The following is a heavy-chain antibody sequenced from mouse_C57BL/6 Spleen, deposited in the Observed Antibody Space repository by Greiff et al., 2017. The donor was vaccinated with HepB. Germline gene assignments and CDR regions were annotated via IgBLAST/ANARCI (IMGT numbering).Heavy chain of an antibody. V-gene: IGHV1-80*01. CDR2: IYPGDGDT. J-gene: IGHJ2*01. D-gene: IGHD2-4*01. CDR1: GYAFSSYW. CDR3: ARSDDDDVGVDY. Sequence: VQLQQSGAELVKPGASVKISCKASGYAFSSYWMNWVKQRPGKGLEWIGQIYPGDGDTNYNGKFKGKATLTADNSSSTAYMQLSSLTSEDSAVYFCARSDDDDVGVDYWGQGTTLTVSS.